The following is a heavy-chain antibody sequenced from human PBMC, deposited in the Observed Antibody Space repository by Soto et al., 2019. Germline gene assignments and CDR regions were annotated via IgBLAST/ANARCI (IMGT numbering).Heavy chain of an antibody. CDR2: ISYDGSNK. CDR3: AKDTGITGTDWAFDY. CDR1: GFTFSSYG. D-gene: IGHD1-20*01. V-gene: IGHV3-30*18. Sequence: GGSLRLSCAASGFTFSSYGMHWVRQAPGKGLEWVAVISYDGSNKYYADSVKGRFTISRDNSKNTLYLQMNSLRAEDTAVYYCAKDTGITGTDWAFDYWGQGTLVTVSS. J-gene: IGHJ4*02.